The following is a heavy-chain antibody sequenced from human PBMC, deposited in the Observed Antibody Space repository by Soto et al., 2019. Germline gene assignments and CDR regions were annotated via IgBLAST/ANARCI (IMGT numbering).Heavy chain of an antibody. J-gene: IGHJ4*02. V-gene: IGHV3-11*06. Sequence: PWWSLRLSCSASVFTFSDYYMSWIRQAPGKGLEWVSYISSSSSYTNYADSVKGRFTISRDNAKNSLYLQMNSLRAEDTAVYYCARVHKAPNYYFDYWGQGTLVTVSS. CDR1: VFTFSDYY. CDR2: ISSSSSYT. D-gene: IGHD1-7*01. CDR3: ARVHKAPNYYFDY.